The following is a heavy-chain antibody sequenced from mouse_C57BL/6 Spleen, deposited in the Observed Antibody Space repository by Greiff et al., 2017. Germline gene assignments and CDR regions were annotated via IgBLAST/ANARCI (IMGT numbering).Heavy chain of an antibody. CDR1: GYTFTSYG. CDR3: ARHYYGSSYDAMDY. D-gene: IGHD1-1*01. V-gene: IGHV1-81*01. J-gene: IGHJ4*01. Sequence: VQLQQSGAELARPGASVKLSCKASGYTFTSYGISWVKQRTGQGLEWIGEIYPRSGNTYYNEKFKGKATLTADKSSSTAYMELRSLTSEDSAVYFCARHYYGSSYDAMDYWGQGTSVTVSS. CDR2: IYPRSGNT.